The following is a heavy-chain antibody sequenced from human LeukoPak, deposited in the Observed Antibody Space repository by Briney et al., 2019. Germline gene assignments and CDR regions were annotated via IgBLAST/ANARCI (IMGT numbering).Heavy chain of an antibody. CDR3: ARKDGDY. J-gene: IGHJ4*02. D-gene: IGHD6-6*01. CDR1: GASITSFH. CDR2: IYRSGST. Sequence: PSETLSLTCTVSGASITSFHWTWIRQPAGKGLEWIGLIYRSGSTIYNPSLQSRVAMSVDMTKNQLSLKLSSVTAADTAMYYCARKDGDYWGQGTLVTVSS. V-gene: IGHV4-4*07.